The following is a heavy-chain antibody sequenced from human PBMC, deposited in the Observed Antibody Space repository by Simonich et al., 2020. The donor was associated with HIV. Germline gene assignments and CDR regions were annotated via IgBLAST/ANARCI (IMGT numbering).Heavy chain of an antibody. Sequence: QVQLVQSGAEVKKPGSSVKVSCKASGGTFSSYAISWVRQATGQGLEWMGEILPILGIQNSAQNFQGRVTITADKSTSTVYMELSSLRYEDTAVYYCARVFIMGHGLDYWGQGTLVTVSS. V-gene: IGHV1-69*09. J-gene: IGHJ4*02. CDR2: ILPILGIQ. D-gene: IGHD2-8*01. CDR3: ARVFIMGHGLDY. CDR1: GGTFSSYA.